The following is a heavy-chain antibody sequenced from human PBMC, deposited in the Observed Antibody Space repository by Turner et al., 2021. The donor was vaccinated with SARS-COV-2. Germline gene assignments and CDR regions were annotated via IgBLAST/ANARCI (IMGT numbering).Heavy chain of an antibody. J-gene: IGHJ3*02. V-gene: IGHV1-24*01. Sequence: QVQLVQSGAEVKKPGASVKVSCNVSGYTLTELSMHWVRQAPGKGLEWMVGFDPEYGETIYAQKFQGRVTMTEDTSADTAYMELSSPRSEDTAVYYCATCRDGYNWGAFHIWGQGTMVTVSS. CDR2: FDPEYGET. CDR1: GYTLTELS. CDR3: ATCRDGYNWGAFHI. D-gene: IGHD5-12*01.